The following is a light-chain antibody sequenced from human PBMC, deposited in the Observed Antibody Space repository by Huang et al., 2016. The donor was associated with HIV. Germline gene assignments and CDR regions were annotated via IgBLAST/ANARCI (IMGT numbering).Light chain of an antibody. Sequence: EIVLTQSPGTLSLSPGESATLSCRASQHISSNFLAWYQQKPGQAPRFLIYAASRRATGIPDRFSGRGSGTDFTLTISRLEPEDFAVYFCQQYEDSVITFGQGTRLEIK. CDR1: QHISSNF. CDR3: QQYEDSVIT. CDR2: AAS. V-gene: IGKV3-20*01. J-gene: IGKJ5*01.